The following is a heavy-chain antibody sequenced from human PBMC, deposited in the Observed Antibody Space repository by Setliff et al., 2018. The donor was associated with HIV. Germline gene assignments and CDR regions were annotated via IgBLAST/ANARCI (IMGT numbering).Heavy chain of an antibody. Sequence: ASVKVSCKASGYTFTGYYIHWVRRAPGQGLEWMGRINPSSGGTNYAPKFQGGVTMTRDKSISTAYMKLSRLRSDDTAVYYCATWGGCPDGYFYYYMDVWGKGTTVTVSS. J-gene: IGHJ6*03. CDR2: INPSSGGT. D-gene: IGHD3-16*01. V-gene: IGHV1-2*06. CDR1: GYTFTGYY. CDR3: ATWGGCPDGYFYYYMDV.